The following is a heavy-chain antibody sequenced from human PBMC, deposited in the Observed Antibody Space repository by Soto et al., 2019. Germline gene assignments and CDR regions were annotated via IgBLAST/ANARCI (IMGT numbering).Heavy chain of an antibody. V-gene: IGHV4-59*01. CDR1: GGSISGYY. Sequence: SETLSLTCTVSGGSISGYYWSWIRQSPGKGLEWIGYIYYSGSPNYNPSLKSRVTISVDTSKNQFSLMLSSVTAADTVVYYCARVPPEVVGVVEVWAQGTTVIVSS. J-gene: IGHJ6*02. D-gene: IGHD2-15*01. CDR2: IYYSGSP. CDR3: ARVPPEVVGVVEV.